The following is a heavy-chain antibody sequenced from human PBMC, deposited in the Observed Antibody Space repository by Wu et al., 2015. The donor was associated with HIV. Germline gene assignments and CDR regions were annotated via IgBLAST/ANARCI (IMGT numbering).Heavy chain of an antibody. J-gene: IGHJ2*01. D-gene: IGHD3-10*01. CDR2: IIPIFGTA. V-gene: IGHV1-69*05. CDR1: GGTFSSYA. CDR3: ARTADPYGSGKSDWYFDL. Sequence: QVQLVQSGAEVKKPGSSVKVSCKASGGTFSSYAISWVRQAPGQGLEWMGGIIPIFGTANYARKFQGRVTITTDESTSTAYMELSSLRSEDTAVYYCARTADPYGSGKSDWYFDLWGRGTLVTVSS.